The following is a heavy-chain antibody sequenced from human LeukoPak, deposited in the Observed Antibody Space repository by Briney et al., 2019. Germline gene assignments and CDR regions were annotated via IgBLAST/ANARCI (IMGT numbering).Heavy chain of an antibody. CDR3: ARDDSYYYGSGSSLYYFDY. V-gene: IGHV1-2*02. D-gene: IGHD3-10*01. CDR1: GGTFSSYA. Sequence: ASVKVSCKASGGTFSSYAISWVRQAPGQGLEWMGWINSNSGGTNYAQKFQGRVTMTRDTSISTAYMELSRLRSDDTAVYYCARDDSYYYGSGSSLYYFDYWGQGTLVTVSS. CDR2: INSNSGGT. J-gene: IGHJ4*02.